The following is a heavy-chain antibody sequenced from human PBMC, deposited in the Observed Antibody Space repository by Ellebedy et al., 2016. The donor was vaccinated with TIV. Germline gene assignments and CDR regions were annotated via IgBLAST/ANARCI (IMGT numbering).Heavy chain of an antibody. J-gene: IGHJ3*01. CDR3: ARGGGDRPHALDV. V-gene: IGHV4-30-4*01. Sequence: MPSETLSLTCTVSGGSMISDDHYWSWVRQPPGKGLEWIGYIYYSGTTYYNPSLKHRLTMSVYKSRSQFSLKLTSVTATDTAVYFCARGGGDRPHALDVWGQGTKVTVSS. CDR1: GGSMISDDHY. CDR2: IYYSGTT. D-gene: IGHD3-10*01.